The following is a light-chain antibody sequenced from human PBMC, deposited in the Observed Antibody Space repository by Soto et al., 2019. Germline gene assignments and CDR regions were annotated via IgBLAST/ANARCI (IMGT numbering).Light chain of an antibody. CDR2: DDG. CDR3: QVWDSDSDHWV. Sequence: SYELTQPPSVSVAPGQTARITCGGNNIGSKSVHWYQQRPGQAPVLVVYDDGDRPSGIPERFSGSNSGNTATLSISRVEAGDEADYYCQVWDSDSDHWVFGGGTKVTVL. CDR1: NIGSKS. J-gene: IGLJ3*02. V-gene: IGLV3-21*02.